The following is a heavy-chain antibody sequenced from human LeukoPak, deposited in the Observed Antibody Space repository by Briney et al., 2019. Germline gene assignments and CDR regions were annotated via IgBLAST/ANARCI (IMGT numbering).Heavy chain of an antibody. J-gene: IGHJ6*02. Sequence: PGGSLRLSCAASGFTFSSYSMNWVRQAPGKGLEWVSSISSSSYIYYADSVEGRFTISRDNAKNSLYLQMNSLRAEDTAVYYSARDSRRGVMVRAKDYYYYCGMDVWGQGTTVTVSS. CDR2: ISSSSYI. D-gene: IGHD3-10*01. CDR3: ARDSRRGVMVRAKDYYYYCGMDV. CDR1: GFTFSSYS. V-gene: IGHV3-21*01.